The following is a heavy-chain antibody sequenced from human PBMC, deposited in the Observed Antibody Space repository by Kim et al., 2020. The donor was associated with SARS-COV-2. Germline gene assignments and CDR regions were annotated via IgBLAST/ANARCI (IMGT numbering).Heavy chain of an antibody. CDR3: ARSTRSGVDF. J-gene: IGHJ4*02. V-gene: IGHV3-11*01. Sequence: GGSLRLSCAASGFTFSDYYMSWIRQAPGKGLEWLSYISISSTTICYADSVKGRFTISRDNAKNSLYLQMNSLRADDTAVYYCARSTRSGVDFWGQGTLVT. CDR1: GFTFSDYY. CDR2: ISISSTTI.